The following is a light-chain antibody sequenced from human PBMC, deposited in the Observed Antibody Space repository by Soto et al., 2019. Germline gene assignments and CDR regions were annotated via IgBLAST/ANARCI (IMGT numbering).Light chain of an antibody. V-gene: IGLV2-8*01. J-gene: IGLJ3*02. CDR3: SSHAGINNVV. Sequence: QSVLTQPPAASGSPGQSVTISCTGTSSDVGGYNYASWYQQHPGKAPKLMIDEVTKRPSGVPDRFSGSKSGNTASLTVSGLQAEDEADYYCSSHAGINNVVFGGGTKLTVL. CDR2: EVT. CDR1: SSDVGGYNY.